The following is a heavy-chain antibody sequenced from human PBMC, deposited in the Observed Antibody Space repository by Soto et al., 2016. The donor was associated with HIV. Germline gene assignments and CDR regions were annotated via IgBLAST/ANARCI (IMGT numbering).Heavy chain of an antibody. CDR1: GFTFDDYA. CDR3: AKGYLAWKSGYEGYMDV. Sequence: EVQLVESGGGLVQPGRSLRLSCAASGFTFDDYAMHWVRQAPGKGLEWVSGISWNSGSIGYADSVKGRFTISRDNAKNSLYLQMNSLRAEDMALYYCAKGYLAWKSGYEGYMDVWGKGTTVTVSS. CDR2: ISWNSGSI. V-gene: IGHV3-9*03. J-gene: IGHJ6*03. D-gene: IGHD5-12*01.